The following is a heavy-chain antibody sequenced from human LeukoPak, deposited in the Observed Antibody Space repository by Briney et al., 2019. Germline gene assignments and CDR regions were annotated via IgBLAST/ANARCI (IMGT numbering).Heavy chain of an antibody. D-gene: IGHD3-22*01. CDR3: ARAEPSGYYPWYFDY. J-gene: IGHJ4*02. CDR2: ISSSSSTI. CDR1: GFTFSSYS. V-gene: IGHV3-48*01. Sequence: GGSLRLSCAASGFTFSSYSMNWVRQAPGKGLEWVSYISSSSSTIYYADSVKGRFTISRDNSKNTLYLQMNSLRAEDTAVYYCARAEPSGYYPWYFDYWGQGTLVTVSS.